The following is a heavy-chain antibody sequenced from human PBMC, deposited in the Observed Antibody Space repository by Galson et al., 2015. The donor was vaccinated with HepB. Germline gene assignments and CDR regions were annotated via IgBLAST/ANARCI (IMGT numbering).Heavy chain of an antibody. D-gene: IGHD3-16*02. CDR1: GFTVSSNY. CDR3: ARSLGDYVWGSYRYPTEV. V-gene: IGHV3-53*01. CDR2: IYSGGST. Sequence: SLRLSCAASGFTVSSNYMSWVRQAPGKGLEWVSVIYSGGSTYYADSVKGRFTISRDNSKNTLYLQMNSLRAEDTAVYYCARSLGDYVWGSYRYPTEVWGQGTLVTVSS. J-gene: IGHJ4*02.